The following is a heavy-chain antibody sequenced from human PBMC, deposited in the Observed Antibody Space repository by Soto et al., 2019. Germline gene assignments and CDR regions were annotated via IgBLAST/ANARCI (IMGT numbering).Heavy chain of an antibody. Sequence: QVQLQESGPGLVKPSQTLSLTCTVSGGSISSGNSYWSWIRQHPGKGLEWIGYIYYSGSTYYTPSLKRPVTTSVDTSKYQFSLTLSSVPAADTAVYYSATTSYDSSGTAADPWGQGTLVTVSS. J-gene: IGHJ5*02. CDR2: IYYSGST. CDR1: GGSISSGNSY. D-gene: IGHD3-22*01. V-gene: IGHV4-31*01. CDR3: ATTSYDSSGTAADP.